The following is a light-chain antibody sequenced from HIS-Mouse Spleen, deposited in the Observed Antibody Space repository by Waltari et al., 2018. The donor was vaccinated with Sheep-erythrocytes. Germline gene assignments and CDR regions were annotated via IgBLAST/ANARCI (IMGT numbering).Light chain of an antibody. V-gene: IGLV2-14*03. Sequence: HSALTQPASVSGSPGQSITISCTVTSSAVGGYNYVSWYQQHPGKAPKLMIYDVSNRPSGVSNRFSGSKSGNTASLTISGLQAEDEADYYCSSYTSSSTWVFGGGTKLTVL. CDR2: DVS. J-gene: IGLJ3*02. CDR3: SSYTSSSTWV. CDR1: SSAVGGYNY.